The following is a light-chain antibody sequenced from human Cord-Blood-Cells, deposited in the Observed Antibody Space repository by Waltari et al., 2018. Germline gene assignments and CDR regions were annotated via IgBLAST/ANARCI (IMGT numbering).Light chain of an antibody. CDR2: GAS. CDR1: QSGSRN. V-gene: IGKV3-15*01. Sequence: EIVMTQSPATLSVSPGERATLSCRASQSGSRNLAWYQPQPGRAPRLLIYGASTRATGIPARFSGSGSGTEFTLTISSLQSEDFAVYYCQQYNNWPLLTFGGGTKVEIK. CDR3: QQYNNWPLLT. J-gene: IGKJ4*01.